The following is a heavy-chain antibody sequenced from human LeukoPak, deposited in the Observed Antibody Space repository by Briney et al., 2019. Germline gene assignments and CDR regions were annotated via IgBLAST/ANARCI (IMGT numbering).Heavy chain of an antibody. CDR3: ARGKLWLQSPFDY. J-gene: IGHJ4*02. CDR1: GGSFSGYY. D-gene: IGHD5-24*01. CDR2: INHSGST. V-gene: IGHV4-34*01. Sequence: PSETLSLTCAVYGGSFSGYYWSWIRQPPGKGLEWIGEINHSGSTNYNPSLKSRVTISVDTSKNQFSLKLSSVTAADTAVYYCARGKLWLQSPFDYWGQGTLVTVSS.